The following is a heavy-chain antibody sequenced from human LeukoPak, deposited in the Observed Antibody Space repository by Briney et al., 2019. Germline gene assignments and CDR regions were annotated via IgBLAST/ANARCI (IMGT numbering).Heavy chain of an antibody. Sequence: ASVKVSCKASGYTFTGYYMHWVRQAPGQGLEWMGWINPNSGGTNYAQKFQGRVTMTRDTSISTAYMELSRLRSDDTAVYYCARDRGGSSSYSITPYYYYYMDVWGKGTTVTVSS. CDR2: INPNSGGT. J-gene: IGHJ6*03. CDR1: GYTFTGYY. V-gene: IGHV1-2*02. D-gene: IGHD6-6*01. CDR3: ARDRGGSSSYSITPYYYYYMDV.